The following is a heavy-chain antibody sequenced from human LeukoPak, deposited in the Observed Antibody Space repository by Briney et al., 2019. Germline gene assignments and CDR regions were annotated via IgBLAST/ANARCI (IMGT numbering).Heavy chain of an antibody. D-gene: IGHD2-2*01. J-gene: IGHJ6*03. CDR2: IYYSGNT. CDR1: GGSISSSSYY. CDR3: ARQGNYCSSTSCYLYHYHMDV. V-gene: IGHV4-39*01. Sequence: SETLSLTCTVSGGSISSSSYYWGWIRQPPGKGLEWIGTIYYSGNTYYNPSLKSRVTISVDTSKNQFSLKLSSVTAADTAVYYCARQGNYCSSTSCYLYHYHMDVWGKGTTVTVSS.